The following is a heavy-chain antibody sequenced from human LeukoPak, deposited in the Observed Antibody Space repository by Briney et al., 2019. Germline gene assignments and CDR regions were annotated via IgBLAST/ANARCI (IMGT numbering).Heavy chain of an antibody. J-gene: IGHJ5*02. CDR2: IYYSGST. CDR1: GGSISSGGYY. D-gene: IGHD5-18*01. Sequence: SQTLSLTCTVSGGSISSGGYYWSWIRQHPGKGLEWIGYIYYSGSTYYNPSLKSRVTISVDTSKNQFSLKLSSVTAADTAVYYCASSPRGYDYGYKWFDPWGPGTLVTVSS. V-gene: IGHV4-31*03. CDR3: ASSPRGYDYGYKWFDP.